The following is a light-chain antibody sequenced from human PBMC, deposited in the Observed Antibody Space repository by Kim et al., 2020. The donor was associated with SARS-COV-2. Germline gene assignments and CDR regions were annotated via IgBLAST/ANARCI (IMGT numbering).Light chain of an antibody. CDR3: QRSYSAPPYT. Sequence: AAVRDSVTVTCRASQGIGSYLDWYQPKPGEAPKLLIYASSSLQSRVPTRFSGSASGIDITLTIIGLQPEDFATYDCQRSYSAPPYTFGQGTTLEI. J-gene: IGKJ2*01. CDR1: QGIGSY. CDR2: ASS. V-gene: IGKV1-39*01.